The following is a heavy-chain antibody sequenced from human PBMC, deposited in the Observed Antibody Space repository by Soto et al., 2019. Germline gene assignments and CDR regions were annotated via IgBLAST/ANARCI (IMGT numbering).Heavy chain of an antibody. CDR3: ARRDYYDSTGYFAD. J-gene: IGHJ4*02. D-gene: IGHD3-22*01. CDR2: INHSGST. V-gene: IGHV4-34*01. Sequence: SETLSLTCAVYGGSFSGYYWNWIRQPPGKGLEWIGEINHSGSTNYNPSLKSRVTISVDKSTNRFSLRLSSVTPADTAVYYCARRDYYDSTGYFADWSQGTPVTVSS. CDR1: GGSFSGYY.